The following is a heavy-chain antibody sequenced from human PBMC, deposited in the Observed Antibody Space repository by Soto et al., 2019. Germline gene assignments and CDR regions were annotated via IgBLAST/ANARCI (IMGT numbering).Heavy chain of an antibody. J-gene: IGHJ3*02. Sequence: ASVKVSCKASGYTFTSYGISWVRQAPGQGLEWMGWISAYNGNTNYAQKLQGRVTMTPDTSTSKAYMELRSLRSEDTAVYYCAAGTRTAVAGSDDDFDISGKRTMVTV. CDR1: GYTFTSYG. CDR2: ISAYNGNT. D-gene: IGHD6-19*01. CDR3: AAGTRTAVAGSDDDFDI. V-gene: IGHV1-18*01.